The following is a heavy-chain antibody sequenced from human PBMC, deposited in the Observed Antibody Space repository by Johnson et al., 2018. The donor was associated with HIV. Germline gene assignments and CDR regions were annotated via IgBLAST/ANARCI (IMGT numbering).Heavy chain of an antibody. D-gene: IGHD6-13*01. CDR2: ISGSGGST. Sequence: VQLVESGGGLVQPGGSLRLSCAASGFTFSSYAMSWVRQAPGKGLEWVSAISGSGGSTYYADSVQGRFPISRDHSKNTLYLQMNSLRAEDTAVYYCAKGSGSSWYIGAFDIWGQGTMVNVSS. CDR1: GFTFSSYA. CDR3: AKGSGSSWYIGAFDI. V-gene: IGHV3-23*04. J-gene: IGHJ3*02.